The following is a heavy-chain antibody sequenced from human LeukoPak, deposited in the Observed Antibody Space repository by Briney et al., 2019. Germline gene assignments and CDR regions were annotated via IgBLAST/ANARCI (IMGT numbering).Heavy chain of an antibody. J-gene: IGHJ4*02. CDR1: GFTFSSHW. V-gene: IGHV3-7*01. CDR3: ARAGRSFYGGSSDY. D-gene: IGHD4-23*01. CDR2: IKQDGSEK. Sequence: GGSLRLSCAASGFTFSSHWMSWVRQAPGKGLEWVAHIKQDGSEKQYMDSVRGRFTISRDNTKNSMYLQMDSLRDEDTAVYYCARAGRSFYGGSSDYWGQGTLVTVFS.